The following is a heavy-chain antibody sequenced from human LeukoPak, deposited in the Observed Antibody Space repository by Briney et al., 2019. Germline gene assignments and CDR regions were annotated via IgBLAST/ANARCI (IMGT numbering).Heavy chain of an antibody. J-gene: IGHJ6*02. CDR3: AKDGSGSYYPPYYYYGMDV. CDR2: ISRNSGSI. D-gene: IGHD1-26*01. CDR1: GFTFDDYA. V-gene: IGHV3-9*01. Sequence: GGSLRLSCAASGFTFDDYAMHWVRQAPGKGLEWVSGISRNSGSIGYADSVKGRFTISRDNAKNSLYLQMNSLRAEDTALYYCAKDGSGSYYPPYYYYGMDVWGQGTTVTVSS.